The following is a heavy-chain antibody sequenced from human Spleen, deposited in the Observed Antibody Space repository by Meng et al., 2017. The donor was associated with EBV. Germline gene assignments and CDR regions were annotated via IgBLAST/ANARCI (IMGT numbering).Heavy chain of an antibody. D-gene: IGHD2-2*01. Sequence: GQLKEGGAGLLKPSETLSLTGAVYGGSFSGYYWSWIRQPPGKGLEWIGEINHSGSTNYNPSLKSRVTISVDTSKNQFSLKVSSVTAADTAVYYCARAYCDSTSCYLLFDPWGQGTLVTVSS. CDR3: ARAYCDSTSCYLLFDP. V-gene: IGHV4-34*01. CDR1: GGSFSGYY. J-gene: IGHJ5*02. CDR2: INHSGST.